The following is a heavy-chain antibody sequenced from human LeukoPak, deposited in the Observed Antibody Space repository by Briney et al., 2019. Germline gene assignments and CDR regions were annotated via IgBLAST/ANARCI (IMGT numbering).Heavy chain of an antibody. V-gene: IGHV3-23*01. CDR1: GFTFSSYA. CDR2: ISGSGGST. CDR3: AKGLRGYSYGYADY. J-gene: IGHJ4*02. D-gene: IGHD5-18*01. Sequence: GGSLRLSCAASGFTFSSYAVSWVRQAPGKGLKWVSAISGSGGSTYYADSVKGRFTISRDNSKNTLYLQMNSLRAKDTAVYYCAKGLRGYSYGYADYWGQGTLVTVSS.